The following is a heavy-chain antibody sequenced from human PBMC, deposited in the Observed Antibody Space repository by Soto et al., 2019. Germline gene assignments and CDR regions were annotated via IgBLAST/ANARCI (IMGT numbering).Heavy chain of an antibody. V-gene: IGHV3-21*06. CDR3: ARDPQIYSGKFDYGLDV. J-gene: IGHJ6*02. CDR2: ISSTSSFR. Sequence: PGGSLSLSCAASAFPLSASSMNLVRPSPVKWLEWVSSISSTSSFRYYADSVKGRLTISRDNAKNSLYLQMNSLRAEDTAVYYCARDPQIYSGKFDYGLDVWGQGTTVTFSS. CDR1: AFPLSASS. D-gene: IGHD4-4*01.